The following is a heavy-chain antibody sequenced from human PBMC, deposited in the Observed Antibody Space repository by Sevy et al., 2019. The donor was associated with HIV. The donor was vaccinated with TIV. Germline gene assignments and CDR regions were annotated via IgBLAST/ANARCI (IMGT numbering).Heavy chain of an antibody. Sequence: GGSLRLSCAASGFTFSSYWMSWVRQAPGKGLEWVANIKQDGSEKYYVDSVKGRFTISRDNAKNSLYLQMNSLRAEDTAVYYCARVDGHDSSGYWFDAFWMIFDYWGQGTLVTVSS. V-gene: IGHV3-7*03. CDR3: ARVDGHDSSGYWFDAFWMIFDY. CDR2: IKQDGSEK. J-gene: IGHJ4*02. CDR1: GFTFSSYW. D-gene: IGHD3-22*01.